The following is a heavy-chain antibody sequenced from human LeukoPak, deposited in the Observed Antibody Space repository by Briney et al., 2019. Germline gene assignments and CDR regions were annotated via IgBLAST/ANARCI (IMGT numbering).Heavy chain of an antibody. CDR2: IYPGDSDT. D-gene: IGHD1-26*01. V-gene: IGHV5-51*01. CDR3: ARRASGTEYFEN. CDR1: GYTFSNYW. Sequence: GESLKISCKGSGYTFSNYWIAWVRQMPGKGLEWMGIIYPGDSDTRYSLSFQGQVTISADKSISSAYLQWSSLKASDSAMYYCARRASGTEYFENWGQGTLVTASS. J-gene: IGHJ4*02.